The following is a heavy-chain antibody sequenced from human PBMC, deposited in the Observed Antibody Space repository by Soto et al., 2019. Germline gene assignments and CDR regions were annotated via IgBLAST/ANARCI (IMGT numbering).Heavy chain of an antibody. Sequence: SETLSLTCTVSGGSISSFYWSWIRQPPGKGLEWIGYIYYSGSTNYNPSLKSRVTISVDTSKNQFSLKLSSVTAADTAVYYCTTGPPQWLEGYWGQGTLVTVSS. J-gene: IGHJ4*02. CDR1: GGSISSFY. CDR3: TTGPPQWLEGY. D-gene: IGHD6-19*01. CDR2: IYYSGST. V-gene: IGHV4-59*01.